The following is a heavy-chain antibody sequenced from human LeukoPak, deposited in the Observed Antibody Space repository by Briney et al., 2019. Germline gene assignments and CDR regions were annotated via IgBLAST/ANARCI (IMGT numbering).Heavy chain of an antibody. CDR3: ARAGGSYPRAQYYFDY. J-gene: IGHJ4*02. Sequence: GGSLRLSCAASGFIFTSYSMNWVRQAPGKGLEWVANIKQDGSEKYYVDSVKGRFTISRDNAKNSLYLQMNSLRAEDTAVYYCARAGGSYPRAQYYFDYWGQGTLVTVSS. CDR2: IKQDGSEK. CDR1: GFIFTSYS. D-gene: IGHD1-26*01. V-gene: IGHV3-7*01.